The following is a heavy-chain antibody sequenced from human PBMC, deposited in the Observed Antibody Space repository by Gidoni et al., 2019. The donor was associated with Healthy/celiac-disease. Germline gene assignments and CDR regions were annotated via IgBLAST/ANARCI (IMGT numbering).Heavy chain of an antibody. D-gene: IGHD3-9*01. Sequence: QLQLQESGPGLVKPSETLSLTCTVSGGSISSSSYYWGWIRQPPGKGLEWIGSIYYSGSTYYNPSLKSRVTISVDTSKNQFSLKLSSVTAADTAVYYCARWPTGDILTPTHDAFDIWGQGTMVTVSS. CDR3: ARWPTGDILTPTHDAFDI. V-gene: IGHV4-39*01. CDR1: GGSISSSSYY. CDR2: IYYSGST. J-gene: IGHJ3*02.